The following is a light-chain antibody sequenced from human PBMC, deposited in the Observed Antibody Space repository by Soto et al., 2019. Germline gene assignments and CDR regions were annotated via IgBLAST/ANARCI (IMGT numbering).Light chain of an antibody. CDR3: QQYYSTPRT. CDR2: WAS. CDR1: XSDXYSAKNRHY. J-gene: IGKJ2*01. V-gene: IGKV4-1*01. Sequence: DIVMTQSPDSLAVXXGXXXXIXXXSXXSDXYSAKNRHYLAWYQQKPGQPPKLLIYWASTRESGVPDRFSGSGSGTDFTLTISSLQAEDVAVYYCQQYYSTPRTFGQGTKVDIK.